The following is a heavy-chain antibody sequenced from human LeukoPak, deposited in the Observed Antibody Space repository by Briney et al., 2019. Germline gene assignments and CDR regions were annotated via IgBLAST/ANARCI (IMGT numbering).Heavy chain of an antibody. D-gene: IGHD3-10*01. J-gene: IGHJ4*02. CDR3: ARETMVRGYDY. CDR1: GYTFTIYD. V-gene: IGHV1-8*01. Sequence: GASVNVSCKASGYTFTIYDINWVRQATGQGLEWMGWMNTNSGNTGYAQKFQGRVTMTRNTSISTAYMELSSLRSEDTAVYYCARETMVRGYDYWGQGNLVTVSS. CDR2: MNTNSGNT.